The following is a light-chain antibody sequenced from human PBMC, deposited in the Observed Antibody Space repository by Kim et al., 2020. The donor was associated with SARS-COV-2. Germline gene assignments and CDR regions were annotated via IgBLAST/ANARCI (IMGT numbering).Light chain of an antibody. CDR1: NMGSKS. J-gene: IGLJ2*01. CDR3: QVWDSSSDHVV. CDR2: YDS. V-gene: IGLV3-21*04. Sequence: PGKTARITCGGNNMGSKSVHWYQQKPGQAPVLVIYYDSDRPSGIPERFSGSNSGNTATLTISRVEAGDEADYYCQVWDSSSDHVVFGGGTKLTVL.